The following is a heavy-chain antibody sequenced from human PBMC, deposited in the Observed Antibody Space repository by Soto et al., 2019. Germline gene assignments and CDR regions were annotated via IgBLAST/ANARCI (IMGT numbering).Heavy chain of an antibody. CDR3: AREVMVTGTTAGFDY. V-gene: IGHV3-30-3*01. D-gene: IGHD1-7*01. J-gene: IGHJ4*02. CDR1: GFTFSSYA. CDR2: ISYDGSNK. Sequence: QVQLVESGGGVVQPGRSLRLSCAASGFTFSSYAMHWVRQAPGKGLEWVAVISYDGSNKYYADSVKGRFTISRDNSKNTLYLQMNSLRAEDTAVYYCAREVMVTGTTAGFDYWGQGTLVTVSS.